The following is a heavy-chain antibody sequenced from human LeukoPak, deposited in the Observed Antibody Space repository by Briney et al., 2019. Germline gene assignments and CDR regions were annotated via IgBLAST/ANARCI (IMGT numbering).Heavy chain of an antibody. CDR2: IIPIFGTA. CDR3: ARGDTSIVGAINNAFDI. J-gene: IGHJ3*02. CDR1: GYTFITYK. Sequence: SVKVSCKASGYTFITYKMHWVRQAPGQGLEWMGGIIPIFGTANYAQKFQGRVTITADESTSTAYMELSSLRSEDTAVYYCARGDTSIVGAINNAFDIWGQGTMVTVSS. V-gene: IGHV1-69*13. D-gene: IGHD1-26*01.